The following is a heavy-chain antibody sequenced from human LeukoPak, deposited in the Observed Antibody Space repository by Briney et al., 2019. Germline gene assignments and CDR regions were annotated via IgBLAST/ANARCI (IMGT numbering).Heavy chain of an antibody. Sequence: SVKVSCKASGGTFSSYAISWVRQAPGQGLEWMGGTIPIFGTANYAQKFQGRVTITADESTSTAYMELSSLRSEDTAVYYCARDLTGSGWDFDYWGQGTLVTVSS. J-gene: IGHJ4*02. CDR2: TIPIFGTA. CDR3: ARDLTGSGWDFDY. D-gene: IGHD6-19*01. V-gene: IGHV1-69*13. CDR1: GGTFSSYA.